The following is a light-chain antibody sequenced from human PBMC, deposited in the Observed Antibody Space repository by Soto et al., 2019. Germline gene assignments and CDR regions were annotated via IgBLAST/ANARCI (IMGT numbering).Light chain of an antibody. CDR3: HHYSRSPPYT. V-gene: IGKV3-20*01. CDR1: QSVSNND. J-gene: IGKJ2*01. CDR2: GAS. Sequence: EIVLTQSPDTLSLSLGERATVSCRASQSVSNNDLAWYQQRPGQAPRLVLYGASTRPTGIPDRFSGSGSGTEFTLTISRLEPEDFAVYYCHHYSRSPPYTFGQGTKLDIK.